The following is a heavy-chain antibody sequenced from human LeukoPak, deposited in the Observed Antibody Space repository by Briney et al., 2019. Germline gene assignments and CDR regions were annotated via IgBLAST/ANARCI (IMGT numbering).Heavy chain of an antibody. V-gene: IGHV4-34*01. CDR3: ASAPKIAVPGAPPGKN. J-gene: IGHJ4*02. D-gene: IGHD6-19*01. Sequence: SETLSLTCAVYGGSFSDYYWSWIRHPPREGLWWIAEINRSVSTHYNPSLESRVTISVDTSRNRFSLVRTSVTAAHTAVYFCASAPKIAVPGAPPGKNWGQGTLVTVSS. CDR2: INRSVST. CDR1: GGSFSDYY.